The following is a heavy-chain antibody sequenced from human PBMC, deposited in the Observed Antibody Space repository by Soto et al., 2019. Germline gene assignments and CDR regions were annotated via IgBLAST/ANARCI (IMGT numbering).Heavy chain of an antibody. CDR3: AMDRPRLTQRIVDVY. D-gene: IGHD3-16*02. V-gene: IGHV1-18*04. Sequence: QIQLVQSGGEVKKPGASVKVSCKASGYTFTEHGISWVRQAPGQGLEWVGWISAFTDYTDYAQKFRGRVTLTTDKSTSTAYMELRSLTSDDTAVYYCAMDRPRLTQRIVDVYWGQGTLVTVSS. J-gene: IGHJ4*02. CDR1: GYTFTEHG. CDR2: ISAFTDYT.